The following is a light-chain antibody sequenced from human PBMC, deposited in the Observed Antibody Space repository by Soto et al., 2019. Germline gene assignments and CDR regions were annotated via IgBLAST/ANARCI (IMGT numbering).Light chain of an antibody. Sequence: DIQMTQSPSSLSASVGDRVTITCRASQGIRSDLGWYQQKPGKAPKRLIYAASSLQSGVPSRFSGSGSGAEFTLTISTLQPEDFATYSCLQHNSYLPDTFAQGTKLEIK. V-gene: IGKV1-17*01. CDR1: QGIRSD. J-gene: IGKJ2*01. CDR2: AAS. CDR3: LQHNSYLPDT.